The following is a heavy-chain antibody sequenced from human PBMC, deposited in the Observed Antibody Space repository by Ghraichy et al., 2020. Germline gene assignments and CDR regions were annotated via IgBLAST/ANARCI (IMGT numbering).Heavy chain of an antibody. CDR1: GDSVSSNSAA. D-gene: IGHD3-3*01. Sequence: SQTLSLTCAISGDSVSSNSAAWNWIRQSPSRGLEWLGRTYFRSKWYNDYAESVRSRITISPDTSQNQFSLQLKSVTPQDTAVYYCARASPMIFGVVYQLDVWGQGTTVTVTS. J-gene: IGHJ6*02. CDR3: ARASPMIFGVVYQLDV. V-gene: IGHV6-1*01. CDR2: TYFRSKWYN.